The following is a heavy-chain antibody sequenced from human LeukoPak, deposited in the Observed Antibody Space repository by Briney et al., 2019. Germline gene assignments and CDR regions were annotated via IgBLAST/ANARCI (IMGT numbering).Heavy chain of an antibody. CDR2: INAGNGNT. CDR1: GYTFTSYA. CDR3: ARDRKVPAAIGYNWFDP. Sequence: ASVTVSCKASGYTFTSYAMHWVRQAPGQRLEWMGWINAGNGNTKYSQKFQGRVTITRDTSASTAYMELSSLRSEDTAVYYCARDRKVPAAIGYNWFDPWGQVTLVTVSS. V-gene: IGHV1-3*01. D-gene: IGHD2-2*01. J-gene: IGHJ5*02.